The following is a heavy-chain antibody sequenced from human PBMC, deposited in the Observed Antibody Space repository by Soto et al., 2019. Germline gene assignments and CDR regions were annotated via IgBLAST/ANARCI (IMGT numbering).Heavy chain of an antibody. CDR1: GAALNSGNYY. CDR3: ARLRIATNNYKWFDP. D-gene: IGHD2-21*01. V-gene: IGHV4-31*03. J-gene: IGHJ5*02. Sequence: SETLSLTCSVSGAALNSGNYYWSWIRRVPGKGLEWIGHIYVTGAVDYNPSLRDRITISQDTSERQFSLNLRLVTAADTAVYYCARLRIATNNYKWFDPWGQGTLVTVSS. CDR2: IYVTGAV.